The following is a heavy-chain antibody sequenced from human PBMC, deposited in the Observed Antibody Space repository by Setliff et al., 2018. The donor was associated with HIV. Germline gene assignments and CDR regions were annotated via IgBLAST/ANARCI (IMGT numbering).Heavy chain of an antibody. D-gene: IGHD6-19*01. CDR3: ARDNEQMAVPGAVFDY. Sequence: PSETLSLTCTVSGGSISTTSSYWGWIRQSPGKGLEWTANIYYRGNTYYNPSLKRRVTISVDTSKNQFSLKLDSVTAADTAVYYCARDNEQMAVPGAVFDYWGQGTLVTVSS. J-gene: IGHJ4*02. V-gene: IGHV4-39*07. CDR1: GGSISTTSSY. CDR2: IYYRGNT.